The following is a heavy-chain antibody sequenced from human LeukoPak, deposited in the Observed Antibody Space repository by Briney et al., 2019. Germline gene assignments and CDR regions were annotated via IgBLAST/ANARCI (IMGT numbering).Heavy chain of an antibody. CDR1: GFTFDDYG. J-gene: IGHJ4*02. V-gene: IGHV3-20*04. CDR3: ARVPVRGVIIFSPNHFDY. Sequence: PGGSLRLSCAASGFTFDDYGMSWVRQAPGKGLEWVSGINWNGGSTGYADSVKGRFTISRDNAKNSLYLQMNSLRAEDTALYYCARVPVRGVIIFSPNHFDYWGQGTLVTVSS. D-gene: IGHD3-10*01. CDR2: INWNGGST.